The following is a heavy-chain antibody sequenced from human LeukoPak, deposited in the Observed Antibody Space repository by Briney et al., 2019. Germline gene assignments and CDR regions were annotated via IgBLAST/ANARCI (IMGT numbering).Heavy chain of an antibody. D-gene: IGHD3-10*01. CDR1: GGSISSYY. CDR2: IYYSGST. CDR3: AREPYYYGSGSYSGFDY. Sequence: SETLSLTCTVSGGSISSYYWSWIRQPPGKGLEWIGYIYYSGSTNYNPSLKSRVTISVDTSKNQFSLKLSSVTPADTAVYYCAREPYYYGSGSYSGFDYWGQGTLVTVSS. J-gene: IGHJ4*02. V-gene: IGHV4-59*01.